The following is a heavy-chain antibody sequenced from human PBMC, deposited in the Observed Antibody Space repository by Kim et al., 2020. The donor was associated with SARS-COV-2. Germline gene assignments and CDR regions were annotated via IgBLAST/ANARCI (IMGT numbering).Heavy chain of an antibody. CDR1: GYTLSDYS. Sequence: ASVKVSCKVSGYTLSDYSIHWVRQAPGQGLEWMGGIDPDVGKAIYAQKFQGRVTITKDKSTDTAYMELSSLRSEDTAVYYCATGVPPSWYYYY. CDR2: IDPDVGKA. J-gene: IGHJ6*03. V-gene: IGHV1-24*01. CDR3: ATGVPPSWYYYY.